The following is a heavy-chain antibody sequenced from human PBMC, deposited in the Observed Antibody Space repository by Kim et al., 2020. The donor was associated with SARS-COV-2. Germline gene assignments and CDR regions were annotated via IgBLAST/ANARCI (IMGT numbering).Heavy chain of an antibody. CDR3: ARSEGHYDFWSGYKFYYYGMDV. V-gene: IGHV3-53*04. J-gene: IGHJ6*02. D-gene: IGHD3-3*01. Sequence: GGSLRLSCAASGFTVSSNYMSWVRQAPGKGLEWVSVIYSGGSTYYADSVKGRFTISRHNSKNTLYLQMNSLRAEDTAVYYCARSEGHYDFWSGYKFYYYGMDVWGQGTTVTVSS. CDR2: IYSGGST. CDR1: GFTVSSNY.